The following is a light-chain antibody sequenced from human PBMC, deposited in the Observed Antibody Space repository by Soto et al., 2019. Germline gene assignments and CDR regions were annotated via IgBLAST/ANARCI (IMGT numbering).Light chain of an antibody. CDR1: SSDVGGYNY. J-gene: IGLJ1*01. CDR3: SSYTTSNTRQIV. V-gene: IGLV2-14*03. CDR2: DVT. Sequence: QSVLTQPASVSGSPGRSITLSCTGTSSDVGGYNYVSWYQHHPGKAPKLIIYDVTNRPSGVSNPFSGSKSGNTASLTISGLQPEDEADYYCSSYTTSNTRQIVFGTGTKVTVL.